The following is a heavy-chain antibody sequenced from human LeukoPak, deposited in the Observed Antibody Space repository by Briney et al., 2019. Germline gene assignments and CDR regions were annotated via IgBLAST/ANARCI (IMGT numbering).Heavy chain of an antibody. CDR1: GGSFSGYY. Sequence: SETLSLTCAVYGGSFSGYYWSWIRQPPEKGLEWIGYIYYSGSTNYNPSLKSRVTISVDTSKNQFSLKLSSVTAADTAVYYCARVRPPGWFDPWGQGTLVTVSS. V-gene: IGHV4-59*01. CDR3: ARVRPPGWFDP. D-gene: IGHD3-10*01. J-gene: IGHJ5*02. CDR2: IYYSGST.